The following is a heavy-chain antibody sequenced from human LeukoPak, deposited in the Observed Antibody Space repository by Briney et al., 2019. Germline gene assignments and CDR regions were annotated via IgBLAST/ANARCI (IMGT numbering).Heavy chain of an antibody. J-gene: IGHJ4*02. Sequence: GGSLRLSCAASGFTFSIYAMSWVRQAPGKGLEWVSAISGSGGSTYYADSVKGRFTISRDNSKNTLYLQMNSLRAEDTAVYYCAKDPFIVVVPAAIDYFDYWGQGTLVTVSS. CDR2: ISGSGGST. D-gene: IGHD2-2*02. CDR1: GFTFSIYA. CDR3: AKDPFIVVVPAAIDYFDY. V-gene: IGHV3-23*01.